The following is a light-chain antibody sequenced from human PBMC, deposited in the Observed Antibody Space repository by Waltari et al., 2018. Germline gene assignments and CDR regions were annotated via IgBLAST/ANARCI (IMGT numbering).Light chain of an antibody. CDR1: NSDVGGYNF. CDR2: AVR. V-gene: IGLV2-11*01. Sequence: QSALTQPRSVSGSPGQSVTISCTGTNSDVGGYNFVSWYQQYPGKAPKLIIYAVRKRPPGVPERVAASKSGDTAALTISGLQAEDEASYYCCADALMYTVFGGGTKVTVL. J-gene: IGLJ3*02. CDR3: CADALMYTV.